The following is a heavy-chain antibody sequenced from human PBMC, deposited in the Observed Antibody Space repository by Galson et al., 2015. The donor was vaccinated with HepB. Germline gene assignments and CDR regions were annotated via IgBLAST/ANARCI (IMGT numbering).Heavy chain of an antibody. CDR1: GFSLSTSGVG. D-gene: IGHD5-12*01. CDR3: AHGRSAKTKGWWLRFGGWFDP. CDR2: IYWDDDK. Sequence: PALVKPTQTLTLTCTFSGFSLSTSGVGVGWIRQPPGKALEWLALIYWDDDKRYSPSLKSRLTITKDTSKNQVVLTMTNMDPVDTATYYCAHGRSAKTKGWWLRFGGWFDPWGQGTLVTVSS. V-gene: IGHV2-5*02. J-gene: IGHJ5*02.